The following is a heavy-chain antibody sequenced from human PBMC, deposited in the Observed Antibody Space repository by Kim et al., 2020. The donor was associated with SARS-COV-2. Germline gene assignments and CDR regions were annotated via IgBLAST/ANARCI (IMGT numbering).Heavy chain of an antibody. D-gene: IGHD3-22*01. J-gene: IGHJ4*02. CDR3: ARSLHYDSSGYSLLYFDP. CDR1: GGSISGSTYY. Sequence: SETLSLTCTVSGGSISGSTYYWGWIRRPPGKGLEWIGTAYYSGSTSSNPSLKSRVTMSADTSKNQFSLNLSSVTAADTAVYYCARSLHYDSSGYSLLYFDPWGQGTLVTVSS. V-gene: IGHV4-39*01. CDR2: AYYSGST.